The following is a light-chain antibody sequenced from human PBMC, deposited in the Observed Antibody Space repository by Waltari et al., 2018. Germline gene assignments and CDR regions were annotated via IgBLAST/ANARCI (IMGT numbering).Light chain of an antibody. J-gene: IGLJ3*02. V-gene: IGLV2-11*01. CDR2: DVI. CDR1: RNDVGGYQQ. CDR3: CSYAGSYVWV. Sequence: QSALTQPRSVSGSPGQSVAISCTGTRNDVGGYQQVSCYQHHPGKAPKLSIYDVIKRPSGVPDRFSGSKSGNTASLTISGLQAEDEAGYSCCSYAGSYVWVFGGETKLTVL.